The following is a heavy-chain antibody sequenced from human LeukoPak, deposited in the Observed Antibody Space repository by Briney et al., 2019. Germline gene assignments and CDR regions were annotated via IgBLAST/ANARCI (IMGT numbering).Heavy chain of an antibody. CDR1: GYTFTNYA. J-gene: IGHJ4*02. CDR2: INPDSGGT. V-gene: IGHV1-2*02. CDR3: ANATFDS. Sequence: ASVKVSCKASGYTFTNYAMNWVRQAPGQGLEWMGWINPDSGGTNYAQKFQGRVTMTRDTSISTAYMELSRLRSDDTAVYYCANATFDSWGQGTLVTVSS.